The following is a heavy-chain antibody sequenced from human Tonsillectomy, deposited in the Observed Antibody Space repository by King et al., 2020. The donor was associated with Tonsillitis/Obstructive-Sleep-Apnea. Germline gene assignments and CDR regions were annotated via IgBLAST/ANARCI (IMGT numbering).Heavy chain of an antibody. Sequence: VQLVESGGGLVQPGRSLRLSCTGSGFTFGDYAMNWVRQAPGKGLEWVGFIRSKAYGGTTEYAASVKGRFTISRDDSKSIAHLQMNSLKNEDTAVYYCTRDSYYDFWSGYSYYFDYWGQGTLVTVSS. J-gene: IGHJ4*02. CDR2: IRSKAYGGTT. V-gene: IGHV3-49*04. D-gene: IGHD3-3*01. CDR1: GFTFGDYA. CDR3: TRDSYYDFWSGYSYYFDY.